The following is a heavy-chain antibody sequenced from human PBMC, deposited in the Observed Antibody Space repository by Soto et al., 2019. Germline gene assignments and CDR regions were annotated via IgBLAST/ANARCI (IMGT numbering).Heavy chain of an antibody. CDR3: VKNGRDGNNPDF. D-gene: IGHD3-3*01. V-gene: IGHV3-72*01. CDR1: GFTVSDHY. CDR2: SRSKAHSYTT. Sequence: GGSLRLSCGASGFTVSDHYIEWVRQAPGKGLEWVGRSRSKAHSYTTAYGASAKGRFSISRDESGKSVFLQMNSLETEDTAVYYCVKNGRDGNNPDFWGQGSLVTVSS. J-gene: IGHJ4*02.